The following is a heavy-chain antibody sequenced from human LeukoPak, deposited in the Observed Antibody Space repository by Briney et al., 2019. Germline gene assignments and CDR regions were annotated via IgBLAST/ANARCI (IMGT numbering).Heavy chain of an antibody. V-gene: IGHV4-34*01. CDR3: ARGMVRGVFAFDI. CDR2: INHSGST. D-gene: IGHD3-10*01. CDR1: GGSFSGYY. Sequence: SETLSLTCAVYGGSFSGYYWGWIRQPPGKGLEWIGEINHSGSTNYNPSLKSRVTISVDTSKNQFSLKLSSVTAADTAVYYCARGMVRGVFAFDIWGQGTMVTVSS. J-gene: IGHJ3*02.